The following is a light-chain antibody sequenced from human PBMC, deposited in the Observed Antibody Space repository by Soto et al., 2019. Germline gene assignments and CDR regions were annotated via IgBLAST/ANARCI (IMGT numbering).Light chain of an antibody. V-gene: IGLV2-14*01. J-gene: IGLJ3*02. Sequence: QSVLTQPASVSGSPGQSITISCTGTSSDLGYVSWYQQHPGKVPKLMIYDVSNWPSGIPNRFSGTKSGYTASLTISGLQGEDEADYYCKSYTTSGIRVFGGGTKLTVL. CDR2: DVS. CDR1: SSDLGY. CDR3: KSYTTSGIRV.